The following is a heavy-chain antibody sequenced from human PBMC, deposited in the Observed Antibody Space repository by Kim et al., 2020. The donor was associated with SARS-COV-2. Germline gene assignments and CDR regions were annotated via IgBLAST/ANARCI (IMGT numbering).Heavy chain of an antibody. J-gene: IGHJ5*02. Sequence: SETLSLTCTVSGGSISSGGYYWSWIRQHPGKGLEWIGYIYYSGSTYYNPSLKSRVTISVDTSKNQFSLKLSSVTAADTAVYYCARALDILTGYNVVTATSEGYNWFDPWGQGTLVTVSS. CDR3: ARALDILTGYNVVTATSEGYNWFDP. CDR2: IYYSGST. D-gene: IGHD3-9*01. V-gene: IGHV4-31*03. CDR1: GGSISSGGYY.